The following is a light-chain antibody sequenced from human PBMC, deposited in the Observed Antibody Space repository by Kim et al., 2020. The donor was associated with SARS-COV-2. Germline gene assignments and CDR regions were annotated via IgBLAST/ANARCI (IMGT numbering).Light chain of an antibody. CDR3: QQRSNWPPLFT. J-gene: IGKJ3*01. CDR2: DAS. V-gene: IGKV3-11*01. Sequence: PGERATLACRASQSVSSYLAWYQQKPGQAPRLLIYDASNRATGIPARFSGSGSGTDFTLTISSLEPEDFAVYYCQQRSNWPPLFTFGPGTKVDIK. CDR1: QSVSSY.